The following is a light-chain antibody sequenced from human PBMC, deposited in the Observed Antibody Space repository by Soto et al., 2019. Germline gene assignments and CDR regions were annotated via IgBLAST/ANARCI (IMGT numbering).Light chain of an antibody. CDR3: QQYESYWT. Sequence: DIQMTQSPSILSASVGDRVTITCRASQSISNWLAWYQQKPGKAPKVLIYDASSLESGVPSRFSGSGSGTEFTLTISSLQPDDFATYYCQQYESYWTFGQGTKVEIK. V-gene: IGKV1-5*01. CDR1: QSISNW. J-gene: IGKJ1*01. CDR2: DAS.